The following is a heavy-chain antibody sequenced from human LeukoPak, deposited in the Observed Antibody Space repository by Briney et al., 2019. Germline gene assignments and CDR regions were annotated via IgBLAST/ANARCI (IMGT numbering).Heavy chain of an antibody. Sequence: ASVKVSCKASGFTFTSSAVQWVRQARGQRLEWIGWIVVGSGNTNYARKFQERVTITRDMSTSTAYMELSSLRSEDTAVYYCAAGTSWIPYYYDSSGYYSDYWGQGTLVTVSS. V-gene: IGHV1-58*01. CDR1: GFTFTSSA. CDR2: IVVGSGNT. D-gene: IGHD3-22*01. CDR3: AAGTSWIPYYYDSSGYYSDY. J-gene: IGHJ4*02.